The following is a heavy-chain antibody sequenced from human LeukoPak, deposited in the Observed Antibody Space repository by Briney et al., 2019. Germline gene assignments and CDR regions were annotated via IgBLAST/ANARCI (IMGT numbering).Heavy chain of an antibody. D-gene: IGHD3-9*01. Sequence: TSETLSLTCTVSGGSITGKNDYWGWIRQTPGKGLEWIGTVFHTGITHYNPSLKSRINISVDTSKSQFSLNLNSVTAADTALYYCARHGILTDHSVRFWGQGILVTVSA. J-gene: IGHJ4*02. V-gene: IGHV4-39*01. CDR2: VFHTGIT. CDR1: GGSITGKNDY. CDR3: ARHGILTDHSVRF.